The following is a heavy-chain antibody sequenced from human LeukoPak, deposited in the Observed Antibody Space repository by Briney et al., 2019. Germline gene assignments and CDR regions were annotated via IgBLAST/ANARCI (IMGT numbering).Heavy chain of an antibody. CDR3: VRDPLSFYYDSSGFDAFDI. Sequence: GGSLRLSCAASGFTFSSHGMSWVRQAPGKGLEWVSTISGSGDYTYYAHSVKGRFTVSRDNSRNTLYLQMNSLRAEDTAVYYCVRDPLSFYYDSSGFDAFDIWGQGTMVTVSS. CDR1: GFTFSSHG. V-gene: IGHV3-23*01. J-gene: IGHJ3*02. CDR2: ISGSGDYT. D-gene: IGHD3-22*01.